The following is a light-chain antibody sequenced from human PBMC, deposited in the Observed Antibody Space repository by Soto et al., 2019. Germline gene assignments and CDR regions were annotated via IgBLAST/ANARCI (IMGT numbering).Light chain of an antibody. J-gene: IGKJ1*01. Sequence: AIQLTQSPSSLSASVGDRVTITCRASQGISSALAWYQQKPGKAPKLLIYDASRLESGVPSRFSGSVSGTDFTLTISSLQPEEFATYYCQQFNSFPRPFGQGTKVEIK. CDR2: DAS. V-gene: IGKV1-13*02. CDR1: QGISSA. CDR3: QQFNSFPRP.